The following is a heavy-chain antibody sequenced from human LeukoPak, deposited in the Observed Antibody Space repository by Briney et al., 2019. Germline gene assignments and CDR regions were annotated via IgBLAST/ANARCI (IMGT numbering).Heavy chain of an antibody. CDR3: ARDPYFGVYSGSQPIDY. Sequence: GGSLRLSCAASGFTFSSYWMSWVRQAPGKGLEWVANIKQDGSEKYYVDSVKGRFTISRDNAKNSLYLQMNSLRAEDTAVYYCARDPYFGVYSGSQPIDYWGQGTLVAVSS. D-gene: IGHD1-26*01. J-gene: IGHJ4*02. V-gene: IGHV3-7*01. CDR2: IKQDGSEK. CDR1: GFTFSSYW.